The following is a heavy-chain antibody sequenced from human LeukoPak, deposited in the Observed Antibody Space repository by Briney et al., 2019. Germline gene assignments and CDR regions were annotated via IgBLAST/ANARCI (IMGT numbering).Heavy chain of an antibody. D-gene: IGHD5-18*01. V-gene: IGHV5-51*01. Sequence: GESLKISCKGSGYSFTSYWIGWVRQMPGKGLEWMGIIYPGDSDTRYSPSFQGQVTISAHKSISTAYLQWSSLKASDTAMYYCARRGYSYGYEVDYWGQGTLVTVSS. CDR2: IYPGDSDT. CDR3: ARRGYSYGYEVDY. J-gene: IGHJ4*02. CDR1: GYSFTSYW.